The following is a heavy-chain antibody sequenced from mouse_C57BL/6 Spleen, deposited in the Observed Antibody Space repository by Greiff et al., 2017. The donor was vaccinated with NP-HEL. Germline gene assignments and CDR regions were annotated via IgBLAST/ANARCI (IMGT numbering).Heavy chain of an antibody. D-gene: IGHD1-1*01. CDR3: ARSPYYYGSSPYYFDY. V-gene: IGHV1-19*01. Sequence: VQLQQSGPVLVKPGASVKMSCKASGYTFTDYYMNWVKQSHGKSLEWIGVINPYNGGTSYNQKFKGKATLTVDKSSSTAYMELNSLTSEDSAVYYCARSPYYYGSSPYYFDYWGQGTTLTVSS. CDR1: GYTFTDYY. CDR2: INPYNGGT. J-gene: IGHJ2*01.